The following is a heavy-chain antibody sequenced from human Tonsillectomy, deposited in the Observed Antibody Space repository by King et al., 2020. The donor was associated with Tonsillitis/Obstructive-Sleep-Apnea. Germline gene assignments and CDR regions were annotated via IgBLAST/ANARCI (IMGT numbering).Heavy chain of an antibody. Sequence: VQLVESGAEVKKPGSSVKVSCKASGGTFSSYAISWVRQAPGQGLEWMGRIIPILGIANYAQKFQGRVKITADKSTSTAYMELSSLRSEDTAVYYCARDLTGDKDYWGQGTLVTVPS. CDR3: ARDLTGDKDY. D-gene: IGHD7-27*01. J-gene: IGHJ4*02. CDR2: IIPILGIA. V-gene: IGHV1-69*09. CDR1: GGTFSSYA.